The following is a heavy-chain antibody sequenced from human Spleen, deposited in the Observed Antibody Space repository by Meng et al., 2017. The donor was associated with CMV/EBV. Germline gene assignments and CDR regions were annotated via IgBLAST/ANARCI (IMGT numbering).Heavy chain of an antibody. CDR2: VSGSGLSA. CDR1: GFIFGSDA. D-gene: IGHD6-13*01. Sequence: ASGFIFGSDAMTWVRQAPGKGLEWVGSVSGSGLSAYYADSAKGRFTISRDNSNNTLYLQINSLKVQDTAVYFCTKAHSSWSGDYLDWWGQGTLVTVSS. V-gene: IGHV3-23*01. J-gene: IGHJ4*02. CDR3: TKAHSSWSGDYLDW.